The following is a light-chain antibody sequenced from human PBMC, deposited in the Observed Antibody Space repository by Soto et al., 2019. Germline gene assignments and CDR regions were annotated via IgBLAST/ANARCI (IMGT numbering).Light chain of an antibody. CDR1: SSDIGGYNY. CDR3: SSYTSTSTPYV. V-gene: IGLV2-14*03. CDR2: DVT. Sequence: QSALTQPASVSGSPGQSIAISCTGTSSDIGGYNYVSWYQQHPGKAPKLLIYDVTHRPSGVSNRFSGSKSGDTASLTISGLQGEDEADYYCSSYTSTSTPYVFGTGTKLTVL. J-gene: IGLJ1*01.